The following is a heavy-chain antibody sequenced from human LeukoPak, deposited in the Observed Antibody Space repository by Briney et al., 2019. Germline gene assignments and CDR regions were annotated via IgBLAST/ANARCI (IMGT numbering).Heavy chain of an antibody. D-gene: IGHD5-18*01. J-gene: IGHJ4*02. Sequence: GGSLRLSCAASGFTFTNYWMSWVRQAPGKGLEWVTVISYDGINKYYADSVKGRFTISRDNSKNTVYLQMNSLRGEDTAVYYCARGRNVDTSMVNDYWGQGTLVTVSS. CDR1: GFTFTNYW. CDR3: ARGRNVDTSMVNDY. V-gene: IGHV3-30*03. CDR2: ISYDGINK.